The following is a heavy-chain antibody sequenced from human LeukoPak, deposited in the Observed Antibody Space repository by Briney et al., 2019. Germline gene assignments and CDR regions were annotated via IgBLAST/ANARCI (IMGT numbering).Heavy chain of an antibody. D-gene: IGHD5-12*01. CDR1: GFTFSSYS. J-gene: IGHJ5*02. Sequence: GGSLRLSCAASGFTFSSYSMNWVRQAPGKGLEWVSSISSSSSYICYADSVKGRFTISRDNAKNSLYLQMNSLRAEDTAVYYCASERGYSGYDLNWFDPWGQGTLVTVSS. V-gene: IGHV3-21*01. CDR2: ISSSSSYI. CDR3: ASERGYSGYDLNWFDP.